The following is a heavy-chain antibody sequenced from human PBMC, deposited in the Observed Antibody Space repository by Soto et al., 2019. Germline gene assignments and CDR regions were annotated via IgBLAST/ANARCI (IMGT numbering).Heavy chain of an antibody. D-gene: IGHD6-13*01. CDR2: IYYSGST. CDR3: GYSSSFDYYYGMDV. J-gene: IGHJ6*02. Sequence: QLQLQESGPGLVKPSETLSLTCTVSGGSISSSSYYWGWIRQPPGKGLEWIGSIYYSGSTYYNPSLKSRVTISVHTSKNQFSLKLSSVTAADTAVYYCGYSSSFDYYYGMDVWGQGTTVTVSS. V-gene: IGHV4-39*01. CDR1: GGSISSSSYY.